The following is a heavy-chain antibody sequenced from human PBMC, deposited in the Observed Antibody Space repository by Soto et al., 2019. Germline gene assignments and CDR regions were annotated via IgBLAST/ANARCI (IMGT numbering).Heavy chain of an antibody. V-gene: IGHV6-1*01. CDR3: ARVAGSSSYNYYYMNV. D-gene: IGHD6-6*01. J-gene: IGHJ6*03. CDR2: TYFKSEWNN. Sequence: SQTLSLTCAISGDSVSSNSAAWNWIRQSPSRGLEWLGRTYFKSEWNNDYAPSVKSRITITPDTTKNQFSLQLSSVTPEGTAVYYCARVAGSSSYNYYYMNVWGKGTTVTVSS. CDR1: GDSVSSNSAA.